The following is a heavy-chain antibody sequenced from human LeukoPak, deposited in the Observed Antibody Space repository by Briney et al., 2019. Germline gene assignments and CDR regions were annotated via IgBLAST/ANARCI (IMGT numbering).Heavy chain of an antibody. CDR1: GYTFTGYY. J-gene: IGHJ4*02. Sequence: ASVKVSCKASGYTFTGYYMHWVRQAPGQGLEWMGWINPNNGGTKYAQKFQDRVTMTRDTSISTAYMELSRLRSDDTAVYYCARDYDSSGYYSGYFDYWGQGTLVTVSS. D-gene: IGHD3-22*01. V-gene: IGHV1-2*02. CDR2: INPNNGGT. CDR3: ARDYDSSGYYSGYFDY.